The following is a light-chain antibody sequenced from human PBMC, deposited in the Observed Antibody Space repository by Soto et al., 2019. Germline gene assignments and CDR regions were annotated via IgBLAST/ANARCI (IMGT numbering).Light chain of an antibody. CDR3: QQRSNWPIT. CDR1: QSVSGF. Sequence: EIVLTQSPTTLSLSPGERATLSCGASQSVSGFLAWYRQKPGQAPRLLIYDASNRATGIPARFSGSGSGTDFTLIISSLEPEDFAIYYCQQRSNWPITFGQGTRLEI. V-gene: IGKV3-11*01. J-gene: IGKJ5*01. CDR2: DAS.